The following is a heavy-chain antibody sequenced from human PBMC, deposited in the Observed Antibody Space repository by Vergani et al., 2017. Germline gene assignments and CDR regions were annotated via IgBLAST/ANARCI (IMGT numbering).Heavy chain of an antibody. CDR1: GYTFTSYG. V-gene: IGHV1-18*01. CDR2: ISAYNGNT. D-gene: IGHD5-24*01. Sequence: QVQLVQSGAEVKKPGASVKVSCKASGYTFTSYGISWVRQAPGQGLEWMGWISAYNGNTNYAQKLQGRVTMTTDTSTSTAYMELRSLRSDDTAVYYCARASVIKRDGYNYSAFDIWGQGTMVTVSS. J-gene: IGHJ3*02. CDR3: ARASVIKRDGYNYSAFDI.